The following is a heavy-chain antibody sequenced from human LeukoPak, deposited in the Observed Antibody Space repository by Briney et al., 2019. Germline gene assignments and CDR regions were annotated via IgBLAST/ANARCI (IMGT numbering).Heavy chain of an antibody. CDR1: GGSISSYY. CDR2: INHSGST. D-gene: IGHD6-19*01. V-gene: IGHV4-34*01. Sequence: PSETLSLTCTVSGGSISSYYWSWIRQPAGKGLEWIGEINHSGSTNYNPSLKSRVTISVDTSKNQFSLKLSSVTAADTAVYYCARRTRGYSSGWYGDYYYYYMDVWGKGTTVTISS. J-gene: IGHJ6*03. CDR3: ARRTRGYSSGWYGDYYYYYMDV.